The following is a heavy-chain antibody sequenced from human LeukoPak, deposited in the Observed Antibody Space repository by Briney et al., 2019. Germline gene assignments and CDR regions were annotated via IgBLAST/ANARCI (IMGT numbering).Heavy chain of an antibody. V-gene: IGHV3-21*01. CDR2: ISSSTSYI. CDR1: GFTFSSYS. CDR3: ATFLEWPVFDY. D-gene: IGHD3-3*01. J-gene: IGHJ4*02. Sequence: SGGSLRLSCAASGFTFSSYSMNWFRKAPGKGLEWVSSISSSTSYIYYADSVKGRFTISRHNAKNSLYLQMHSLRAEDTAVYYCATFLEWPVFDYWGQGTLVTVSS.